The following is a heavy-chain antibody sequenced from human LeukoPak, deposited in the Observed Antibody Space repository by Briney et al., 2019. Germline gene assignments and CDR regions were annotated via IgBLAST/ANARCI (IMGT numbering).Heavy chain of an antibody. Sequence: ASVKVSCKASGYTFTSYYMHWVRQAPGQGLEWMGIINPSGGSTSYAQKFQGRVTMTRDTSTSTVYMETSSLRSEDTAVYYCARPERIQLWARGLSLGYWGQGTLVTVSA. V-gene: IGHV1-46*01. CDR1: GYTFTSYY. J-gene: IGHJ4*02. CDR2: INPSGGST. D-gene: IGHD5-18*01. CDR3: ARPERIQLWARGLSLGY.